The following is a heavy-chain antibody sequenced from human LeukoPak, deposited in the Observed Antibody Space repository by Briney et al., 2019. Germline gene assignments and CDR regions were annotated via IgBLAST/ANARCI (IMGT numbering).Heavy chain of an antibody. CDR1: GFTFSSYA. CDR2: ISGTDGTT. CDR3: AKALYDSGAYSFDY. J-gene: IGHJ4*02. V-gene: IGHV3-23*01. Sequence: PGESLRLSCAASGFTFSSYAMTWVRQAPGEGLEWVSAISGTDGTTYYADSVKGRFTISRDNSKNALYLQMNSLGAEDTALYYCAKALYDSGAYSFDYWGQGTLVTVSS. D-gene: IGHD3-22*01.